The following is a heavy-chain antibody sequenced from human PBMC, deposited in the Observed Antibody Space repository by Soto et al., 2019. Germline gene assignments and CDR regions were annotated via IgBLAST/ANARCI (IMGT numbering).Heavy chain of an antibody. CDR1: GGTFSSYA. D-gene: IGHD6-13*01. J-gene: IGHJ4*02. Sequence: SVKVSCKASGGTFSSYAISWVRQAPGQGLEWMGGIIPIFGTANYAQKFQGRVTITADESTSTAYMELSSLRSEDTAVYYCATTIAAAAIFSYFDYWGQGTLVTVSS. V-gene: IGHV1-69*13. CDR2: IIPIFGTA. CDR3: ATTIAAAAIFSYFDY.